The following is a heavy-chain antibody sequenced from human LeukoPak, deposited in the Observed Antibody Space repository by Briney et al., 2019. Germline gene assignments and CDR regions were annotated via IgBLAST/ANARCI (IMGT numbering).Heavy chain of an antibody. Sequence: PGGSLRLSCTASGFTFGDYAMSWVRQAPGKGLEWVGFIRSKAYGGTTEYAASVKGRFTISRDDSKNTLYLQMNSLKTEDTAVYYCTTDAHDYWGQGTLVTVSS. V-gene: IGHV3-49*04. CDR3: TTDAHDY. CDR2: IRSKAYGGTT. J-gene: IGHJ4*02. CDR1: GFTFGDYA.